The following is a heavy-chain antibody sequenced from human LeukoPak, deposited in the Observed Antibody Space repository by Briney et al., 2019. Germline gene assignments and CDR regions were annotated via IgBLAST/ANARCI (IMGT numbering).Heavy chain of an antibody. CDR3: ATERDKRAFDY. CDR2: IYPGDSDT. CDR1: GYSFTSYW. J-gene: IGHJ4*02. V-gene: IGHV5-51*01. Sequence: GESLKISCKGSGYSFTSYWVGWVRQMPGKGLEWMGIIYPGDSDTSYSPSFQGQVTISADKSISTAYLQWSSLKASDTAMYYCATERDKRAFDYWGQGTLVTVSS.